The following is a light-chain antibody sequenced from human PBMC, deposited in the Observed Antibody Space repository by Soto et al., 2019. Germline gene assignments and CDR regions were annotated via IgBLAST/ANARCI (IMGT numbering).Light chain of an antibody. CDR3: QQSYSSSPIT. J-gene: IGKJ5*01. V-gene: IGKV1-39*01. Sequence: DIQLTQSPSSLSASVGDRVTMTCRASEAISTFLNWYQHKPGKAPKLLISAASRLQSGVPPRCSGSGSGTDFILPINSLRPEDVASFYCQQSYSSSPITFGPGTRLEIK. CDR2: AAS. CDR1: EAISTF.